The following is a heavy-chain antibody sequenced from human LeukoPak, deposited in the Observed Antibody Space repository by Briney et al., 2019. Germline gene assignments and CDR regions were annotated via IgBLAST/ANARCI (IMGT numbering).Heavy chain of an antibody. Sequence: GGSLRLSCAASGFTFSNFAMSWVRQAPGKGLEWVSVIYSGGSTYYADSVKGRFTISRDNSKNTLYLQMNSLRAEDTAVYYCAKLYYYDSSGYPDAFDIWGQGTMVTVSS. J-gene: IGHJ3*02. CDR2: IYSGGST. CDR1: GFTFSNFA. V-gene: IGHV3-23*03. D-gene: IGHD3-22*01. CDR3: AKLYYYDSSGYPDAFDI.